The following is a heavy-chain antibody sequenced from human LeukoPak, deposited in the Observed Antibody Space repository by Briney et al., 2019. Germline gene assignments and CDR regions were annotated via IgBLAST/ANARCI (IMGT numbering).Heavy chain of an antibody. J-gene: IGHJ4*02. Sequence: GRSLRLSCAASGFTFDDYAMHWVRQAPGKGLEWVSGISWNSGITAYADSVKGRFTISRDNAKNSLYLQMNSLRAEDTALYYCARFVRVGAVADAFDYWGQGTLVTVSS. CDR1: GFTFDDYA. V-gene: IGHV3-9*01. CDR3: ARFVRVGAVADAFDY. D-gene: IGHD6-19*01. CDR2: ISWNSGIT.